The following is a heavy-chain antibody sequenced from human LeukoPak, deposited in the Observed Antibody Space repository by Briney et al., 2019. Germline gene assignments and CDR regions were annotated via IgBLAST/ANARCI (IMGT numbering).Heavy chain of an antibody. Sequence: SETLSLTCTISGGSISSYYWCWIRQPPGKGLEWIGYIYYSGSTNYNPSLKSRVTISIDTSKNQFSLKVRSVTAADTAVYYCARHVSGDYAWLDVWGQGTTVTVSS. V-gene: IGHV4-59*08. D-gene: IGHD4-17*01. J-gene: IGHJ6*02. CDR1: GGSISSYY. CDR2: IYYSGST. CDR3: ARHVSGDYAWLDV.